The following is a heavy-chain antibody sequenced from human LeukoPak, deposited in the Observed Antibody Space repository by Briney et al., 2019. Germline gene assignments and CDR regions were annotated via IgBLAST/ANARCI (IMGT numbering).Heavy chain of an antibody. CDR3: ARAGGSTVSHSDY. CDR1: GFTFSSYA. Sequence: GGSLRPSCAASGFTFSSYAMSWVRQAPGKGLEWVSSISSSTSYIYYADSVKGRFTISKDNAKNSLYLQMNSLRAEDTAVYYCARAGGSTVSHSDYWGQGTLVTVSS. CDR2: ISSSTSYI. D-gene: IGHD4-17*01. V-gene: IGHV3-21*01. J-gene: IGHJ4*02.